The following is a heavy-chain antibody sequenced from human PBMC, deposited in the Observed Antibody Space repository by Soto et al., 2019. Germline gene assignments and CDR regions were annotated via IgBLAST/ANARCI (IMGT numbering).Heavy chain of an antibody. Sequence: QVQLQESGPGLVKPSETLSLTCTVSGGSVSSGSYYWSWIRQPPGKGLEWIGYIYYSGSTNYNPSLKSRVTISVDTSKNQFSLKLSSVTAADTAVYYCARVLKYYYDSSGYYHIDYWGQGTLVTVSS. J-gene: IGHJ4*02. V-gene: IGHV4-61*01. D-gene: IGHD3-22*01. CDR2: IYYSGST. CDR3: ARVLKYYYDSSGYYHIDY. CDR1: GGSVSSGSYY.